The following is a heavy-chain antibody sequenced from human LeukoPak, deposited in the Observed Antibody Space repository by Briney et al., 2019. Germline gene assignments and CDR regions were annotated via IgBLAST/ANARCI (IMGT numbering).Heavy chain of an antibody. D-gene: IGHD1-26*01. Sequence: GGSLRLSCAASGFTVSSNYMSWVRQAPGKGLEWVSFIYSGGSTYYADSVKGRFTISRDNSKNTLYLQMNSLRAEDTAVYYCARVPRGSYSFDYWGQGTLVTVSS. CDR1: GFTVSSNY. CDR3: ARVPRGSYSFDY. CDR2: IYSGGST. J-gene: IGHJ4*02. V-gene: IGHV3-53*01.